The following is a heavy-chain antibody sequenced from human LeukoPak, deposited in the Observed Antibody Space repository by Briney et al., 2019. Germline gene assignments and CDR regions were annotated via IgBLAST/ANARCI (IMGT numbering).Heavy chain of an antibody. V-gene: IGHV1-18*04. CDR2: ISAYNGDR. CDR1: GYTFTNYG. CDR3: ARDTNSAGDLTWFDP. D-gene: IGHD2-2*01. Sequence: ASVKDSCKASGYTFTNYGVTWVRQAPGQGLEWIGWISAYNGDRNYVQKFQGRVTMTTDTSTSTAYMELRNLTSDDSATYYCARDTNSAGDLTWFDPWGQGTLVTVFS. J-gene: IGHJ5*02.